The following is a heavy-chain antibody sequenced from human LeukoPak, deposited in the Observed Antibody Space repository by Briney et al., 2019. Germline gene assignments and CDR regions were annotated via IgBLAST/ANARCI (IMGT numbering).Heavy chain of an antibody. J-gene: IGHJ4*02. D-gene: IGHD3-9*01. CDR3: ARSPHILTGENFDY. V-gene: IGHV1-2*02. CDR1: GYTFTGYY. Sequence: ASVKVSCNTSGYTFTGYYLHWVRQAPGQGLEWMGWINTDSGGTNYAQKFQARVSMTKDASISTAYMQLSRLRSADTAVYYCARSPHILTGENFDYWGQGTLLTVSS. CDR2: INTDSGGT.